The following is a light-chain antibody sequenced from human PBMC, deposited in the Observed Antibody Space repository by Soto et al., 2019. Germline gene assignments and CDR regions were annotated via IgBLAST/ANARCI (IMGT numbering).Light chain of an antibody. J-gene: IGKJ1*01. Sequence: IQMTQSPSSLSASVGDRVTITCRASQSIGTYLHWYQQKAGKAPKLLIYAASNLQSGVPSRFRGSRSGTEFTLTVSSLQPEDFATYYCLQDHDDSWTFGQGTKVDIK. CDR1: QSIGTY. CDR3: LQDHDDSWT. CDR2: AAS. V-gene: IGKV1-6*01.